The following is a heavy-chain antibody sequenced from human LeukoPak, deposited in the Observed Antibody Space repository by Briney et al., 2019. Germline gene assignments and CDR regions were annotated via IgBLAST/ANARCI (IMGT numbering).Heavy chain of an antibody. CDR3: ARLYYDSSGYYQICYFDY. CDR1: GGSISSSSYY. J-gene: IGHJ4*02. CDR2: IYYSGST. D-gene: IGHD3-22*01. Sequence: SETLSLTCTVSGGSISSSSYYWGWIRQPPGKGREWIGSIYYSGSTYYNPSLKSRVTISVDTSNNQFSLNLSSVTAADTAVYYCARLYYDSSGYYQICYFDYWGQGTLVTVSS. V-gene: IGHV4-39*01.